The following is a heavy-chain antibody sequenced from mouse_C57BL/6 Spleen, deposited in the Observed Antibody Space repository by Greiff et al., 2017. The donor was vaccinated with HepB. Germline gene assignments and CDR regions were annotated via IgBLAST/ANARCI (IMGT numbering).Heavy chain of an antibody. J-gene: IGHJ3*01. CDR3: AGYDSSWFAY. CDR2: IDPSDSYT. D-gene: IGHD2-4*01. CDR1: GYTFTSYW. V-gene: IGHV1-50*01. Sequence: QVQLQQSGAELVKPGASVKLSCKASGYTFTSYWMQWVKQRPGQGLEWIGEIDPSDSYTNYNQKFKGKATLTVDTSSSTAYMQLSSLTSEDSAVYYCAGYDSSWFAYWGQGTLVTVSA.